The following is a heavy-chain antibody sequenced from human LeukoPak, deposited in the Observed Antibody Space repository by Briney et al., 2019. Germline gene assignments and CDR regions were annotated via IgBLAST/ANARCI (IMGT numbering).Heavy chain of an antibody. CDR1: GFTFSSYA. J-gene: IGHJ5*02. CDR2: ISGSGGST. D-gene: IGHD3-10*01. Sequence: PGGSLRLSCAASGFTFSSYAMSWVRQAPGKGLEWVSAISGSGGSTYYADSVKGRFTISRDNSKNTLYLQMNSLRAEDTAVYYCAKDQVPMVRGVIINWFDPWGQGTLVTVSS. CDR3: AKDQVPMVRGVIINWFDP. V-gene: IGHV3-23*01.